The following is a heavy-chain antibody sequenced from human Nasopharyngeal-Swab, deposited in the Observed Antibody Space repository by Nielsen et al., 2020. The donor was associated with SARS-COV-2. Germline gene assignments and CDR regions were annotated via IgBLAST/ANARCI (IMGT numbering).Heavy chain of an antibody. J-gene: IGHJ5*02. V-gene: IGHV4-59*08. D-gene: IGHD2-2*01. CDR1: GCSVSDYY. CDR2: ISYSGTT. Sequence: SETLSLTCTVSGCSVSDYYWSWIRQPPGKGLEWLGYISYSGTTNYNPSLKSRVTISVDTSKNQCSLRLSSVTAADTATYYCASLPYCSSDTCYPIDLWGQGTLVTVSS. CDR3: ASLPYCSSDTCYPIDL.